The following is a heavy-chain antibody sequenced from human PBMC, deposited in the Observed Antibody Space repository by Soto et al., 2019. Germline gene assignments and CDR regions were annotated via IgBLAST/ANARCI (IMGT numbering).Heavy chain of an antibody. Sequence: GGSLRLSCAASGFTFSSYAMHWVRQAPGKGLEWVAVISYDGSNKYYADSVKGRFTISRDNSKNTLYLQMNSLRAEDTEVYYCARGGDCSGGSCYDFDIWGQGTMVTVSS. CDR2: ISYDGSNK. J-gene: IGHJ3*02. CDR3: ARGGDCSGGSCYDFDI. CDR1: GFTFSSYA. D-gene: IGHD2-15*01. V-gene: IGHV3-30*04.